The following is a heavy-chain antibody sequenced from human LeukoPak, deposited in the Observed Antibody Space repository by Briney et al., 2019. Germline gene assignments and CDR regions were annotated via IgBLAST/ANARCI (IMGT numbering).Heavy chain of an antibody. J-gene: IGHJ4*02. CDR1: GGSISSYY. CDR2: IYYGGST. CDR3: AASQLWYSSGWYYFDY. V-gene: IGHV4-59*01. D-gene: IGHD6-19*01. Sequence: SETLSLTCTVSGGSISSYYWSWIRQPPAKGLEWMGYIYYGGSTNYNPSLKSRVTISVDTSKNQFSLKLSSVTAADTAVYYCAASQLWYSSGWYYFDYWGQGTLVTVSS.